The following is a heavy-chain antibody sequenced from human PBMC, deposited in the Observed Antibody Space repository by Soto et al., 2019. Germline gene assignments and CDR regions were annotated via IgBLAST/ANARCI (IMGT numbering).Heavy chain of an antibody. V-gene: IGHV4-31*02. J-gene: IGHJ4*02. Sequence: WTWIRQHPGKGLQWSGYIYSRGNTYYNPSLNSRISIAADTSKNQFSLKLTSVTAADTAVYFCARALSGSYFVFEHWGQGALVSVSS. D-gene: IGHD3-10*01. CDR3: ARALSGSYFVFEH. CDR2: IYSRGNT.